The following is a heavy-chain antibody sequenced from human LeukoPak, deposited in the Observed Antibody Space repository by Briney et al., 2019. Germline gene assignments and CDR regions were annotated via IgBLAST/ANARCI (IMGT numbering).Heavy chain of an antibody. D-gene: IGHD3-10*01. CDR1: GGSVSSSSYY. J-gene: IGHJ4*02. Sequence: SETLSLTCTVSGGSVSSSSYYWGWIRQPPGKGLEWIGSIYYSGSTYYNPSLKSRVTISVDTSKNQFSLKLSSVTAADTAVYYCARRLLWFGENYFDYWGQGTLVTVSS. CDR2: IYYSGST. V-gene: IGHV4-39*07. CDR3: ARRLLWFGENYFDY.